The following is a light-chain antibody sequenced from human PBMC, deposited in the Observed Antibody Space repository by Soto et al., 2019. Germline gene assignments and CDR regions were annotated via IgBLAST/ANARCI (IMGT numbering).Light chain of an antibody. J-gene: IGLJ1*01. Sequence: QSVLTQPASVSGSPGQSITISCTGTSSDVGGYNFVTWYQQYPGKAPKLVIHDVTRRPSGVSNRFSGSKSGTTASLTISGLQAEDDAHYYCYSYTSSTSYDFGSGTKV. V-gene: IGLV2-14*01. CDR1: SSDVGGYNF. CDR3: YSYTSSTSYD. CDR2: DVT.